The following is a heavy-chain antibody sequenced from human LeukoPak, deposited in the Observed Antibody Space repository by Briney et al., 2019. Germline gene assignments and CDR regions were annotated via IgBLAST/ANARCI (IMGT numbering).Heavy chain of an antibody. V-gene: IGHV3-23*01. D-gene: IGHD3-10*01. CDR1: GFTFSSYA. CDR2: SSGSGGAP. Sequence: PGGSLRLPCAASGFTFSSYAMSWVRQAPGKGLEWVSTSSGSGGAPYYADSVKGRFTISRDTSKNTLCLQMNSLKTDDTAVYYCARFRGFYYGLDLWGPGTTVIVSS. J-gene: IGHJ6*02. CDR3: ARFRGFYYGLDL.